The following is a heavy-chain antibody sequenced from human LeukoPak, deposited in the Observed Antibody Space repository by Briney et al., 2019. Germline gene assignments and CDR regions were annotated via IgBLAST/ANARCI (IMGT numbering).Heavy chain of an antibody. V-gene: IGHV1-18*01. Sequence: ASVKVSCKASGYTFTSYGISWVRQAPGQGLEWMGWISAYNGNTNYAQKLQGRVTMTTDTSTSTAYMELRSLRSDDTAVYYCARDDSSSSAAGTRVFDYWGQGTLVTVSS. CDR2: ISAYNGNT. J-gene: IGHJ4*02. CDR1: GYTFTSYG. CDR3: ARDDSSSSAAGTRVFDY. D-gene: IGHD6-13*01.